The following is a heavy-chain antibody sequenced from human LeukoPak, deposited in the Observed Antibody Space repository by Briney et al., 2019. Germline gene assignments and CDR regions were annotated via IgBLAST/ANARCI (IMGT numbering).Heavy chain of an antibody. CDR3: ARGSLGVGATSWFDP. J-gene: IGHJ5*02. CDR2: INPSGGST. V-gene: IGHV1-46*01. Sequence: ASVKVSCKASGYTFTSYYMHWVRQAPGQGLEWMGIINPSGGSTSYAQKFQGRVTMTRDTSTSTVYMELSSLRSEDTAVYYCARGSLGVGATSWFDPWGQGTLVTVSS. CDR1: GYTFTSYY. D-gene: IGHD1-26*01.